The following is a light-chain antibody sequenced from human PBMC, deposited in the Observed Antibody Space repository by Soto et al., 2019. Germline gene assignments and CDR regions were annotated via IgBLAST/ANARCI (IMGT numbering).Light chain of an antibody. V-gene: IGLV1-51*02. CDR2: ENN. J-gene: IGLJ1*01. CDR1: SSNIGNNY. CDR3: GTCDSSLGLYV. Sequence: QSVLTQPPSVSAAPGQKVTISCSGSSSNIGNNYVSWYQQLPGTAPKLLIYENNKRPSGIPDRFSGSKSGTSATLGITGLQTGDEADYYCGTCDSSLGLYVFGTGTKVTVL.